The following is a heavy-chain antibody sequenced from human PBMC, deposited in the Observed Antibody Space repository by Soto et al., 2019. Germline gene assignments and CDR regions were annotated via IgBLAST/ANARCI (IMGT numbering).Heavy chain of an antibody. Sequence: GGSLRLSCEASGFKFGDYAMHWVRQAPGKGLKWVSGVSWNSEIVGYADSVKGRFTISRDNAKNSLYLEMNSLRTEDTAVYYCARGQLVNYYGMDVWGQGTTVTVSS. CDR2: VSWNSEIV. CDR3: ARGQLVNYYGMDV. V-gene: IGHV3-9*01. D-gene: IGHD6-6*01. J-gene: IGHJ6*02. CDR1: GFKFGDYA.